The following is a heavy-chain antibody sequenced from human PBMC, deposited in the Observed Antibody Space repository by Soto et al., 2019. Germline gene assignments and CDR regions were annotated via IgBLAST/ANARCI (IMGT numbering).Heavy chain of an antibody. D-gene: IGHD2-2*01. J-gene: IGHJ6*03. V-gene: IGHV3-13*01. CDR3: ARDRGYCSSTSCYSKGPLGYYMDV. CDR2: IGTAGDT. CDR1: GSTFSSYD. Sequence: PGGSLRLSCAASGSTFSSYDMHWVRQATGKGLEWVSAIGTAGDTYYPGSVKGRFTISRENAKNSLYLQMNSLRAGDTAVYYCARDRGYCSSTSCYSKGPLGYYMDVWGKGTTVTVSS.